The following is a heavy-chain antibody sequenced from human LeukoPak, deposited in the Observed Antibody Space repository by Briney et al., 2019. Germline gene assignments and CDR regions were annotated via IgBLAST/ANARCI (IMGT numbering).Heavy chain of an antibody. Sequence: ASVKVSCKASGYTFTSYGISWVRQAPGQGLEWMGGIIPIFGTANYAQKFQGRVTITADESTSTAYMELSSLRSEDTAVYYCARQRGYSYDYYYYYMDVWGKGTTVTISS. J-gene: IGHJ6*03. CDR1: GYTFTSYG. D-gene: IGHD5-18*01. CDR2: IIPIFGTA. V-gene: IGHV1-69*13. CDR3: ARQRGYSYDYYYYYMDV.